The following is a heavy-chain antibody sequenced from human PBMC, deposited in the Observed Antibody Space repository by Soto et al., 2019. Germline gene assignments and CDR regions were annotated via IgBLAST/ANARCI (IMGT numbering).Heavy chain of an antibody. J-gene: IGHJ6*02. Sequence: LRLSCAASGFTFSSYSMNWVRQAPGKGLEWVSSISSSSSYIYYADSVKGRFTISRDNAKNSLYLQMNSLRAEDTAVYYCARDYSSSGGMDVWGQGTTVTVSS. CDR3: ARDYSSSGGMDV. V-gene: IGHV3-21*01. CDR1: GFTFSSYS. D-gene: IGHD6-6*01. CDR2: ISSSSSYI.